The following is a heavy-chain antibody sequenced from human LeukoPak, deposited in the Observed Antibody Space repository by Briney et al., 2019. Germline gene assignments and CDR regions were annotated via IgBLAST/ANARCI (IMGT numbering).Heavy chain of an antibody. CDR1: GYTFTSYD. V-gene: IGHV1-8*01. Sequence: ASVKVSCKASGYTFTSYDINGVRQATGQGLEWMRWMNPNSDNTGYAQKFQGRLTMTTDTSTSTAYMELRSLRSDDTAVYYCASGITGPSYWGQGTLVTVSS. J-gene: IGHJ4*02. CDR2: MNPNSDNT. CDR3: ASGITGPSY. D-gene: IGHD1-14*01.